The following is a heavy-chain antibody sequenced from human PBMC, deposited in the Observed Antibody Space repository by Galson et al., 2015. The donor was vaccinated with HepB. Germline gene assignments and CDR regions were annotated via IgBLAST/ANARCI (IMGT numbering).Heavy chain of an antibody. J-gene: IGHJ6*02. CDR2: ISSSSSYI. CDR1: GFTFSSYS. V-gene: IGHV3-21*01. CDR3: ARPYYYDSRRWDDYYYYGMDV. Sequence: SLRLSCAASGFTFSSYSMNWVRQAPGKGLEWVSSISSSSSYIYYADSVKGRFTISRDNAKNSLYLQMNSLRAEDTAVYYCARPYYYDSRRWDDYYYYGMDVWGQGTTVTVSS. D-gene: IGHD3-22*01.